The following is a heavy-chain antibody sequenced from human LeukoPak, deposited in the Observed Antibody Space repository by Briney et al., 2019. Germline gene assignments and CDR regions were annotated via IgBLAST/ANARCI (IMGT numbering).Heavy chain of an antibody. Sequence: ASVKVSCKASGYTFTSYDINWVRQATGQGLEWMGWMNPNSGNTGYAQKFQGRVTMTRNTSISTAYMELSSLRSEDTAVYYCARGPHGSGSYYNGYWFDPWGQGTLVTVSS. CDR1: GYTFTSYD. CDR2: MNPNSGNT. V-gene: IGHV1-8*01. J-gene: IGHJ5*02. CDR3: ARGPHGSGSYYNGYWFDP. D-gene: IGHD3-10*01.